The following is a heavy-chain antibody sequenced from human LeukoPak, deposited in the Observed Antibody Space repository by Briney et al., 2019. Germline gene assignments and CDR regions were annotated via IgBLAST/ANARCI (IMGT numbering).Heavy chain of an antibody. CDR3: VIVRGYFDSSGSDY. CDR1: GFTFSSYT. V-gene: IGHV3-64D*06. CDR2: ITSNGGSA. D-gene: IGHD3-9*01. Sequence: GGSLRLSCSASGFTFSSYTIHWVRQAPGKGLEFVSAITSNGGSAYYADSVKGRFTISRNNSKNTVYLQMSSLRAEDTAVYYCVIVRGYFDSSGSDYWGQGTLVTVSS. J-gene: IGHJ4*02.